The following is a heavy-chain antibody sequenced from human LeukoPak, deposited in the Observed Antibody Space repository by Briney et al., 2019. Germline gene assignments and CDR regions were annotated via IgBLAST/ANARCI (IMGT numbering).Heavy chain of an antibody. CDR1: GYTFTDYY. CDR2: IKPNSGGA. V-gene: IGHV1-2*02. J-gene: IGHJ4*02. D-gene: IGHD2-8*01. Sequence: ASVKVSCKASGYTFTDYYVHWVRQAPGQGLEWMGWIKPNSGGANYAQKFQGRVTVATDTSITTAYMELSRLTSDDTAVYYCGRDKTVYASMIGYWGQGTLVTVSS. CDR3: GRDKTVYASMIGY.